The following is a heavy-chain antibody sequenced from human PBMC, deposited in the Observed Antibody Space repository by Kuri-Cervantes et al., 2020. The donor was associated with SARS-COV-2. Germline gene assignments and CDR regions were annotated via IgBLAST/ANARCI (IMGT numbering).Heavy chain of an antibody. CDR2: IRYDGSNK. CDR3: ANDRAAVAVELAPFDY. CDR1: GFTFSSYG. V-gene: IGHV3-30*02. Sequence: GGSLRLSCAASGFTFSSYGMHWVRQAPGKGLEWVAFIRYDGSNKYYADSVKGRFTISRDNSKNTLYLQMNSLRAEDTAVYYCANDRAAVAVELAPFDYWGQGTLVIVSS. J-gene: IGHJ4*02. D-gene: IGHD6-19*01.